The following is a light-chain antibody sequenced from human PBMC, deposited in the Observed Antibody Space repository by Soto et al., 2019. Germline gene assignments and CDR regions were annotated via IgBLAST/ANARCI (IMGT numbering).Light chain of an antibody. V-gene: IGLV2-14*02. CDR2: EVS. Sequence: QSVLTQPASVSGSPGQSITISCTGTSSDVGAYTLVSWYQQYPGKAPRLIIYEVSKRPSGIPNRFSASKSDNTASLTISGLRAEDEADYYCSSYTSSSTVVFGGGTKLTVL. J-gene: IGLJ2*01. CDR1: SSDVGAYTL. CDR3: SSYTSSSTVV.